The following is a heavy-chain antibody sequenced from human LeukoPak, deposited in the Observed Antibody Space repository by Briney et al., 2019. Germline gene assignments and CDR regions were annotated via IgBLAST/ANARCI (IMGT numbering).Heavy chain of an antibody. CDR3: VIDPYYYDSSGSQGI. J-gene: IGHJ4*02. D-gene: IGHD3-22*01. CDR2: ISDNGDGT. Sequence: GGSLRLSCSASGFTFSHYAFHWVRQAPGKGLEYVSAISDNGDGTYYADSVKGRFSISRDNSKDTLYLQMSSLRPEDTAVYYCVIDPYYYDSSGSQGIWGQGTLVTVSS. V-gene: IGHV3-64D*08. CDR1: GFTFSHYA.